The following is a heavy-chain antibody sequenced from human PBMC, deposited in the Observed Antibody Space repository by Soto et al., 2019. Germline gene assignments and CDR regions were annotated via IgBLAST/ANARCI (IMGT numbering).Heavy chain of an antibody. CDR2: ISAYNGNT. J-gene: IGHJ5*02. V-gene: IGHV1-18*01. CDR1: GYTFTSYC. CDR3: ARAAVVVVAATQGNWFDP. D-gene: IGHD2-15*01. Sequence: GASVKVSCKASGYTFTSYCISWVRQAPGRGLEWMGWISAYNGNTNYAQKLQGRVTMTTDTSTSTAYMELRSLRSDDTAVYYCARAAVVVVAATQGNWFDPWGQGTLVTVYS.